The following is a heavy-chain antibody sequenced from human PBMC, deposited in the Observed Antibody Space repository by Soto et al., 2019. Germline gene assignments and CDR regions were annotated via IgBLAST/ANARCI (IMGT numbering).Heavy chain of an antibody. Sequence: SETLSLTCTVSGGSISSYYWSWIRQPPGKGLEWIGYIYYSGSTNYNPSLKSRVTISVDTSKNQFSLKLSSVTAADTAVYYCARESPSRRGAPGPTLNDAFDIWGQGTMVTVSS. J-gene: IGHJ3*02. CDR2: IYYSGST. CDR1: GGSISSYY. V-gene: IGHV4-59*01. D-gene: IGHD1-26*01. CDR3: ARESPSRRGAPGPTLNDAFDI.